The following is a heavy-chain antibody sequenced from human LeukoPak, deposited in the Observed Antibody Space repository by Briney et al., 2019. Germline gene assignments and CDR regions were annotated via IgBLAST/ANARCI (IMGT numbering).Heavy chain of an antibody. CDR3: ARGEDTAMALDY. V-gene: IGHV3-33*01. CDR2: IWYGGSNK. CDR1: GFTFSSYG. J-gene: IGHJ4*02. Sequence: GGSLRLSCAASGFTFSSYGMHWVRQAPGKGLEWVAVIWYGGSNKYYADSVKGRFTISRDNSKNTLYLQMNSLRAEDTAVYYCARGEDTAMALDYWGQGTLVTVSS. D-gene: IGHD5-18*01.